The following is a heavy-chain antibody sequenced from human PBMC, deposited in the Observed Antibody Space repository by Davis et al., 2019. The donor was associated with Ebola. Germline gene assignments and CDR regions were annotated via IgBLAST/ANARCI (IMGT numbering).Heavy chain of an antibody. V-gene: IGHV4-34*01. J-gene: IGHJ4*02. D-gene: IGHD2-15*01. CDR1: GGSFSGYY. Sequence: MPSETLSLTCAVYGGSFSGYYWSWIRQPPGKGLEWIGEIYHSGSTNYNPSLKSRVTISVDKSKNQFSLKLSSVTAADTAVYYCARENCSGGSCYAPFDYWGQGTLVTVSS. CDR3: ARENCSGGSCYAPFDY. CDR2: IYHSGST.